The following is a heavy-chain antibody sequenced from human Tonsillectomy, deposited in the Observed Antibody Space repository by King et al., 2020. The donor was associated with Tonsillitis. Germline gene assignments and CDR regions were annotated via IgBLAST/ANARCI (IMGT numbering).Heavy chain of an antibody. J-gene: IGHJ2*01. CDR2: SYTSGST. D-gene: IGHD5-18*01. Sequence: VQLQESGPGLVRPSQTLSLTCTVSGASISGYSSFWSWVRQPAGKGPEWVGRSYTSGSTNYNPSLKSRVTLSIDTSKNQFSLKLSSVTAADTAVYYCARDSDTAMVTDWYFDLWGRGTLVTVSS. CDR1: GASISGYSSF. V-gene: IGHV4-61*02. CDR3: ARDSDTAMVTDWYFDL.